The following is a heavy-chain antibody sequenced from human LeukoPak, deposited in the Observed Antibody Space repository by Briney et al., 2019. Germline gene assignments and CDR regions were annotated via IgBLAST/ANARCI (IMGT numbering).Heavy chain of an antibody. CDR3: ARYPDATYYDFWSGYLGYRYFDY. CDR1: GFTFSSYW. V-gene: IGHV3-7*01. Sequence: GGSLRLSCAAAGFTFSSYWMSWVSQAPGKGMEWVANIKQDGSEKYYVDSVKGRFTISRDNAKNSLYLQMNSLRAEDTAVYYCARYPDATYYDFWSGYLGYRYFDYWGQGTLVTVSS. CDR2: IKQDGSEK. J-gene: IGHJ4*02. D-gene: IGHD3-3*01.